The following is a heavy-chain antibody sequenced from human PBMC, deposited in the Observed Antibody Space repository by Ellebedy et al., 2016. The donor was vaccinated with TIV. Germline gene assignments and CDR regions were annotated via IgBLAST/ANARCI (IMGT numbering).Heavy chain of an antibody. CDR1: GFTFTSSA. D-gene: IGHD2-15*01. V-gene: IGHV1-58*01. CDR2: IVVGSGNT. J-gene: IGHJ6*02. CDR3: AAIVRYCSGGSCYYYYYGMDV. Sequence: ASVKVSCKASGFTFTSSAVQWVRQARGQRLEWIGWIVVGSGNTNYAQKIQEGVTITRDMSTSTAYMELSSLRSEDTAVYYCAAIVRYCSGGSCYYYYYGMDVWGQGTTVTVSS.